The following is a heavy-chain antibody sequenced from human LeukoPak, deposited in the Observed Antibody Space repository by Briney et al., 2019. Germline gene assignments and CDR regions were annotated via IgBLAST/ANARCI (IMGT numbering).Heavy chain of an antibody. Sequence: GGSLRLSCAASGFTFSSYEMNWVRQAPGKGLEGGSYISSSGRTIYYADSVKGRFTISRDNAKNSLYLQMNSLRAEDTAVYYCAELGITMIGGVWGKGTTVTISS. CDR1: GFTFSSYE. V-gene: IGHV3-48*03. CDR3: AELGITMIGGV. CDR2: ISSSGRTI. D-gene: IGHD3-10*02. J-gene: IGHJ6*04.